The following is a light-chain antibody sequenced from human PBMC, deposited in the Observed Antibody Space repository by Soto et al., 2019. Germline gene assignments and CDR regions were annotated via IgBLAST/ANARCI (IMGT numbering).Light chain of an antibody. CDR1: QGINNF. CDR3: QKYNVAPYI. J-gene: IGKJ2*01. V-gene: IGKV1-27*01. CDR2: GAS. Sequence: DIQMTQSPSSLSASVGDRVTITCRASQGINNFLAWYQQKPGKAPKLLIYGASTLQSGVPSRFSGSGSGTDFTLTISSLRPEDVATCYCQKYNVAPYIFGQGTKLEI.